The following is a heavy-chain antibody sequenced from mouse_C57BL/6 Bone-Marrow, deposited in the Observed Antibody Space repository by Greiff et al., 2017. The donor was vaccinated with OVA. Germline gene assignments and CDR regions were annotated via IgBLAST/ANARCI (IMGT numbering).Heavy chain of an antibody. D-gene: IGHD2-2*01. Sequence: QVQLKQSGPELVKPGASVKISCKASGYTFTDYYINWVKQRPGQGLEWIGWISPGSGNTPYNAKFKGQATLTVATSSSTAYMPLSSLTSEDSAVYFCARGRLRRDFDYWGQGTTLTVSS. V-gene: IGHV1-84*01. J-gene: IGHJ2*01. CDR3: ARGRLRRDFDY. CDR1: GYTFTDYY. CDR2: ISPGSGNT.